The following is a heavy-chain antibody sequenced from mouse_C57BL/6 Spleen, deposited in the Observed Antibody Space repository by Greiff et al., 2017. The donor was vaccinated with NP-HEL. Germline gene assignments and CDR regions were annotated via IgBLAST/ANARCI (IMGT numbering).Heavy chain of an antibody. D-gene: IGHD3-2*02. CDR1: GYAFSSYW. V-gene: IGHV1-80*01. CDR2: IYPGDGDT. CDR3: ASSAPTAQARSMDY. Sequence: VQLQQSGAELVKHGASVKISCKASGYAFSSYWMNWVKQRPGKGLEWIGQIYPGDGDTNYNGKFKGKATLTADKSSSTAYMQLISRTSEDSAVYFCASSAPTAQARSMDYWGQGTSVTVSS. J-gene: IGHJ4*01.